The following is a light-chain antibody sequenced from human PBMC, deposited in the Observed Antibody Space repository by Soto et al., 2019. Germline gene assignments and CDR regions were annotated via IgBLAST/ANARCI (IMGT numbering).Light chain of an antibody. CDR1: QSVSSY. J-gene: IGKJ2*01. V-gene: IGKV3-11*01. CDR3: QQRSNWPPGYT. CDR2: DAS. Sequence: EIVLTQSPATLSLSPGERATLSCRASQSVSSYLAWYQQKPGQAPTLLIYDASNRATGIPARFSGSGSGTDFTHTSSSLEPEDFAVYYCQQRSNWPPGYTFGQGTKLEIK.